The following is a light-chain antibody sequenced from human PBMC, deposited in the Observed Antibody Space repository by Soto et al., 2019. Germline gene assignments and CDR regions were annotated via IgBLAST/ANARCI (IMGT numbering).Light chain of an antibody. V-gene: IGKV3D-15*01. J-gene: IGKJ4*01. CDR3: QQYNNWPVT. CDR1: QSVSSN. CDR2: GAS. Sequence: EIVMTQSPATLSVSPGERATLSCRASQSVSSNLAWYQQKPGQAPRLLIYGASIRATGIPARFSGSGYGTEFTLTISSLQSEDFAVYYGQQYNNWPVTFGGGTQVEIK.